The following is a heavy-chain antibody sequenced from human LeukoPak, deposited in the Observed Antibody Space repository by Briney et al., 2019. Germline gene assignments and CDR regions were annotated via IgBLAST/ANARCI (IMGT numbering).Heavy chain of an antibody. Sequence: SETLSLTCAVYGGSFSGYYWNWIRQPPGKGLEWIGEINHSGSTNYNPSLKSRVTISVDTSKNQFSLKLSSVTAADTAVYYCARGLIRGVSLFGYWGQGTLVTVSS. CDR2: INHSGST. CDR3: ARGLIRGVSLFGY. D-gene: IGHD3-10*01. V-gene: IGHV4-34*01. CDR1: GGSFSGYY. J-gene: IGHJ4*02.